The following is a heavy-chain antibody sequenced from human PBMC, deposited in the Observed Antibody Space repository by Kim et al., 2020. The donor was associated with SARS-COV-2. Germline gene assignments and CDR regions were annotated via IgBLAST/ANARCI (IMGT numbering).Heavy chain of an antibody. CDR3: AADRYCGGDCYDT. Sequence: YAQKFQERVTITRDMSTSPAYMGLSSLRSEDTAVYYCAADRYCGGDCYDTWGQGTLVTVSS. V-gene: IGHV1-58*01. J-gene: IGHJ5*02. D-gene: IGHD2-21*02.